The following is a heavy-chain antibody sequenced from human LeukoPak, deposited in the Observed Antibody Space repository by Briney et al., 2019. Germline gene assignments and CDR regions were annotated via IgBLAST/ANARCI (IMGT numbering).Heavy chain of an antibody. CDR2: IYSGGST. CDR3: ARDAQSLFGVELPDY. J-gene: IGHJ4*02. V-gene: IGHV3-53*01. D-gene: IGHD3-3*01. CDR1: GFTVSSNY. Sequence: GGSLRLSCAASGFTVSSNYMSWVRQAPGKGLEWVSVIYSGGSTYYADSVKGRFTISRDNSKNTLYLQMNSLRAEDTAVYYCARDAQSLFGVELPDYWGQGTLVTVSS.